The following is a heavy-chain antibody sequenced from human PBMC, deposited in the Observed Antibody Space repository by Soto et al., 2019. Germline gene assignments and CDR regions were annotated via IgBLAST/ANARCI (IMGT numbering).Heavy chain of an antibody. CDR2: ISWNSGSI. D-gene: IGHD3-10*01. CDR3: AKVRSHYYYYGMDV. V-gene: IGHV3-9*01. J-gene: IGHJ6*02. Sequence: PGGSLRLSCAASGFTFDDYAMHWVRQAPGKGLEWVSGISWNSGSIGYADSVKGRFTISRDNAKNSLYLQMNSLRAEDTALYYCAKVRSHYYYYGMDVWGQGTTVTVSS. CDR1: GFTFDDYA.